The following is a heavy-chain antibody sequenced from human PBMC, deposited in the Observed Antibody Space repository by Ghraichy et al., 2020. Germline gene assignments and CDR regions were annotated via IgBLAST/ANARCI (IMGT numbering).Heavy chain of an antibody. CDR1: GYTFTSYG. V-gene: IGHV1-18*01. Sequence: ASVKVSCKASGYTFTSYGISWVRQAPGQGLEWMGWINAYNGNTNYAQKLQGRVTMTTDTSTSTAYMELKSLRSDDTAVYYCARDYWDVDIVATTEDSFDYWGQGTLVTVSS. CDR3: ARDYWDVDIVATTEDSFDY. D-gene: IGHD5-12*01. J-gene: IGHJ4*02. CDR2: INAYNGNT.